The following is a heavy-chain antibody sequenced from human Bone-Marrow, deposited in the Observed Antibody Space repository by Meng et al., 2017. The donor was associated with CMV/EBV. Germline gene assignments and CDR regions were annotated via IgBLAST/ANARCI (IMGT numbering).Heavy chain of an antibody. V-gene: IGHV4-34*01. J-gene: IGHJ4*02. CDR3: ARGGSYWD. Sequence: GSLRLSCAVYGGSFSGYYWSWIRQPPGKGLEWIGEINHSGSTNYNPSLKSRVTISVDTSKNQFSLKLSSVTAADTAIYYCARGGSYWDWGQGTLVTVSS. D-gene: IGHD1-26*01. CDR1: GGSFSGYY. CDR2: INHSGST.